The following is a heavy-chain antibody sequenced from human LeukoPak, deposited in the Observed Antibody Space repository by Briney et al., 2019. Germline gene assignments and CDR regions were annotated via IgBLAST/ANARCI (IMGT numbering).Heavy chain of an antibody. V-gene: IGHV3-53*01. CDR3: ARHAHYGDYSLFDY. CDR1: GFTVSSNY. J-gene: IGHJ4*02. Sequence: GGSLRLSCAASGFTVSSNYMSWVRQAPGKGLEWVSVIYSGGSTYYADSVKGRFTISRDNSKNTLYLQMNSLRAEDTAVYYCARHAHYGDYSLFDYWGQGTLVTVSS. CDR2: IYSGGST. D-gene: IGHD4-17*01.